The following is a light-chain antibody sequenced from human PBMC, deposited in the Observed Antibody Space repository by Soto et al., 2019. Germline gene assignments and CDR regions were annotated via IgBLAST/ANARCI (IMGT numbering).Light chain of an antibody. V-gene: IGLV1-47*01. CDR1: SSNIGSYY. CDR3: VAWEDTLSAYV. CDR2: KNN. J-gene: IGLJ1*01. Sequence: QSVLTQPPSASWTPGQRITISFSGSSSNIGSYYVYWYQQVPGMAPKLLISKNNQRPSGVPERFSGSKSGTSASLDISGLRTEDEADYYCVAWEDTLSAYVFGTGTKVTVL.